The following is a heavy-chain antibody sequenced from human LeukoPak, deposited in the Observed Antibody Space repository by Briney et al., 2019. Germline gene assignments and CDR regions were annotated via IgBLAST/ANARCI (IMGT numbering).Heavy chain of an antibody. CDR3: ARGTGYSSGWYQFRDAFDI. CDR1: GYTFTSYY. V-gene: IGHV1-46*01. J-gene: IGHJ3*02. Sequence: ASVKVSCKASGYTFTSYYMHWVRQAPGQGLEWMGIINPSGGSTSYAQTFQGRVTMTRDTSTSTVYMELSSLRSEDTAVYYCARGTGYSSGWYQFRDAFDIWGQGTMVTVSS. D-gene: IGHD6-19*01. CDR2: INPSGGST.